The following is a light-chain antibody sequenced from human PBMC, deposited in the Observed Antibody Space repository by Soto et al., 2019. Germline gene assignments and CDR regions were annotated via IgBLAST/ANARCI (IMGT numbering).Light chain of an antibody. CDR1: SSDVRGYIY. CDR3: SSYKTSSSYV. J-gene: IGLJ1*01. CDR2: DVT. Sequence: QSALAQPASVSGSPGQSITISCTGTSSDVRGYIYVSWYQQHPGKAPKLMIYDVTSRPSGVSYRFSGSKSGKTASLTISGLQAEDEADYYCSSYKTSSSYVFGTGTKVTVL. V-gene: IGLV2-14*01.